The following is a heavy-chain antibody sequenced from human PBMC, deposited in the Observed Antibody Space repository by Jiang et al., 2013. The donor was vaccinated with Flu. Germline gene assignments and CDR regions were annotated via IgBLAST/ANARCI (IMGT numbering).Heavy chain of an antibody. Sequence: GESLKISCKGSGYSFTSYWIGWVRQMPGKGLEWMGIIYPGDSDTRYSPSFQGQVTISADKSISTAYLQWSSLKASDTAMYYCARGYLGVVPFSGNWFDPWGQGTLVTVSS. CDR2: IYPGDSDT. D-gene: IGHD3-3*01. J-gene: IGHJ5*02. CDR3: ARGYLGVVPFSGNWFDP. V-gene: IGHV5-51*01. CDR1: GYSFTSYW.